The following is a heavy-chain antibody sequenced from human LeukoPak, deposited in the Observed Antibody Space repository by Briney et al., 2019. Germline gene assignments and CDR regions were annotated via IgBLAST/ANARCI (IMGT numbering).Heavy chain of an antibody. Sequence: ASVKVSCKASGYTFTSYGISRVRQAPGQGLEWMGWINAYNGNTNYAQKLQGRVTMTTDTSTSTAYMELRSLRSDDTAVYYCARGRELVVITYMDYWGQGTPVTASS. CDR3: ARGRELVVITYMDY. CDR1: GYTFTSYG. D-gene: IGHD3-22*01. J-gene: IGHJ4*02. CDR2: INAYNGNT. V-gene: IGHV1-18*01.